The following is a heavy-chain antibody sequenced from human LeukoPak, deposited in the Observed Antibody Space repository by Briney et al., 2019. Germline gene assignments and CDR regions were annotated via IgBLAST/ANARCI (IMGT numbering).Heavy chain of an antibody. V-gene: IGHV3-72*01. Sequence: AVSLRLSCAASGFTFSDNYMDWVGQGPGKGLEWGVRTRNKANSYTTEYAAWVKGRFTISRNNSKNSLYLQMNSLKTEDTAVYYCARGRYYYGSGSYFGGYYFDYWGQGTLVTVSS. D-gene: IGHD3-10*01. J-gene: IGHJ4*02. CDR1: GFTFSDNY. CDR3: ARGRYYYGSGSYFGGYYFDY. CDR2: TRNKANSYTT.